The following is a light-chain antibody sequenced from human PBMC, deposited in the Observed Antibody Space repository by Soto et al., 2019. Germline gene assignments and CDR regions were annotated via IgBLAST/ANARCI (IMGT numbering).Light chain of an antibody. CDR3: QQTNTFPRT. J-gene: IGKJ1*01. CDR1: QRISNW. V-gene: IGKV1D-12*01. CDR2: AAS. Sequence: DIQMTQSPSSVSASVGDRVTITCRASQRISNWLAWYQEKPGKAPELLIYAASNLESGVPSRFSGSGSGTDFTLAINGLQPEDFATYYCQQTNTFPRTFGQGTKVEIK.